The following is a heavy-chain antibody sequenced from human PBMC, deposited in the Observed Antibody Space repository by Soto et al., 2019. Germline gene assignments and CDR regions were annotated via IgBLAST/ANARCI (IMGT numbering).Heavy chain of an antibody. J-gene: IGHJ4*02. Sequence: QVQLQESGPGLVKPSETLSLTCTVSGGSISSYYWSWIRQPPGKGLEWIGYIYYSGSTNYNPSLTSRVTISVYTSKNQFSLKLSSVTAADTDVYYCARRYGGNVDYWGQGTLVTVSS. D-gene: IGHD5-12*01. V-gene: IGHV4-59*08. CDR2: IYYSGST. CDR1: GGSISSYY. CDR3: ARRYGGNVDY.